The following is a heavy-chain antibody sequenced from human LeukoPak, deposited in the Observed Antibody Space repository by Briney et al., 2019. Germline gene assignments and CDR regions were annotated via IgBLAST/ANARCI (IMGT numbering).Heavy chain of an antibody. CDR1: GYTFFSYG. D-gene: IGHD3-22*01. V-gene: IGHV1-18*01. CDR3: ASNTGSDSSGYTY. CDR2: ISVYNGDT. Sequence: ASVTVSCTASGYTFFSYGITWVRQAPGQGLEWMGWISVYNGDTDYAQKFQGRLTVTTDTSTSTAYMELRSLRSDDTAVYYCASNTGSDSSGYTYWGQGTLVTVSS. J-gene: IGHJ4*02.